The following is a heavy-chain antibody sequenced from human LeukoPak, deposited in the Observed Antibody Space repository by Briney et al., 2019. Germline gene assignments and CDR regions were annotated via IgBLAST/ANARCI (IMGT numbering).Heavy chain of an antibody. J-gene: IGHJ4*02. D-gene: IGHD6-19*01. CDR2: INPNSGGT. CDR3: ARENSGLGY. CDR1: GYTFTGYY. Sequence: ASVKVSCKASGYTFTGYYMHWLRQAPGQGLEWMGWINPNSGGTNYAQNFQGRVTMTRDTSISIAYMELSRLRSDDTAMYYCARENSGLGYWGQGTLVTVSS. V-gene: IGHV1-2*02.